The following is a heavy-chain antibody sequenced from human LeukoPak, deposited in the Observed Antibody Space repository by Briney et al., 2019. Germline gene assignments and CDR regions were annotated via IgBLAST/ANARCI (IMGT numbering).Heavy chain of an antibody. Sequence: GESLKISCKGSGNNFATHWIAWVRQTPGKGLEWIGVIYPVDSDTRYSPTFQGQVTISVDKSTSTAYLQWSSLKASDTAIYYCARTNYYETSGWASGLSPFDMWGRGTMVTVSS. CDR2: IYPVDSDT. CDR3: ARTNYYETSGWASGLSPFDM. D-gene: IGHD3-22*01. J-gene: IGHJ3*02. CDR1: GNNFATHW. V-gene: IGHV5-51*01.